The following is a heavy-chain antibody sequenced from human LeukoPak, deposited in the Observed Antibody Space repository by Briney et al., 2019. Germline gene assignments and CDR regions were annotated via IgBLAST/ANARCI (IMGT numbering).Heavy chain of an antibody. CDR1: VGSISIGCCY. V-gene: IGHV4-31*03. CDR2: IYYSGST. Sequence: PSQTPSDTSTDAVGSISIGCCYWSWIRQHPGKGLEWIGYIYYSGSTYYNPSLKSRVAISVDTSKNQLSLKLSSVTAADTAVYYCARRGSRRYDGRFDTWGQGTLVTVSS. D-gene: IGHD3-10*01. J-gene: IGHJ5*02. CDR3: ARRGSRRYDGRFDT.